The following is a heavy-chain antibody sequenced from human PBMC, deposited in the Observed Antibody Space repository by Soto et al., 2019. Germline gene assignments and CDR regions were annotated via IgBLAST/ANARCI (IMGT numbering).Heavy chain of an antibody. V-gene: IGHV4-4*02. D-gene: IGHD3-16*01. CDR1: GGSISSSNW. CDR3: ARTIRTHPRLWREENWSER. J-gene: IGHJ5*02. CDR2: IYHSGIT. Sequence: AETLSLTCAVSGGSISSSNWWSWVRPPPGKGLEWIGEIYHSGITNYNPSLKSRVTISVDKSKNQFSLKLSSVTAADTAVYYCARTIRTHPRLWREENWSERWGQGTMVIVSS.